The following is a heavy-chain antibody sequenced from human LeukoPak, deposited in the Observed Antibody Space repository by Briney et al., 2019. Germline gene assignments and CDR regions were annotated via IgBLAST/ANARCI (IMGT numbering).Heavy chain of an antibody. V-gene: IGHV5-51*01. CDR2: IYPGDSDT. J-gene: IGHJ4*02. Sequence: GAPLQISSQGSGYSFTSYWIGWVRQMPGKGLEWMGIIYPGDSDTRYSPSFQGQVTISADKSITTAYLQWSSLKASDTAMYYCARRGFLDEFDYWGQGTLVTVSS. CDR1: GYSFTSYW. D-gene: IGHD3/OR15-3a*01. CDR3: ARRGFLDEFDY.